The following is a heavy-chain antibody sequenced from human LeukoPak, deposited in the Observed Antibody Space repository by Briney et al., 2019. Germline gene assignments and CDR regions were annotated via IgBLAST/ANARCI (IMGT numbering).Heavy chain of an antibody. Sequence: SETLSLTCSVSGGSISSLYWSWIRQPPGKGLKWIGYIYYTGSTNYNPSLKSRVTMFVDMSKNQFSLRLSSVTAADTAVYYCARQGYSGSGRYNWFDPWGQGTLVTVSS. D-gene: IGHD3-10*01. CDR3: ARQGYSGSGRYNWFDP. J-gene: IGHJ5*02. CDR2: IYYTGST. CDR1: GGSISSLY. V-gene: IGHV4-59*08.